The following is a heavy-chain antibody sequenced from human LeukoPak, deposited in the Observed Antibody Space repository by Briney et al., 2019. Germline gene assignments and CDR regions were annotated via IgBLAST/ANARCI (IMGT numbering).Heavy chain of an antibody. J-gene: IGHJ5*02. CDR3: ARAHPTYGDYRANWLDP. D-gene: IGHD4-17*01. CDR2: ISAYNGNT. CDR1: GYTFTSYG. Sequence: ASVKVSCKASGYTFTSYGISWVRQAPGQGLEWMGWISAYNGNTNYAQKLQGRVTMTTDTSTSTAYMELRSLRSDDTAVYYCARAHPTYGDYRANWLDPWGQGTLVTVSS. V-gene: IGHV1-18*01.